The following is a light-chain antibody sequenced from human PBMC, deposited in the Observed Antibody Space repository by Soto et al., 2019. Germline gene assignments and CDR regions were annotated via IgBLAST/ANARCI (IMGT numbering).Light chain of an antibody. J-gene: IGKJ4*01. V-gene: IGKV1-16*02. CDR2: DAS. CDR3: QQYHNYPVT. CDR1: QEIINH. Sequence: DIQMTQSPSSLSASVGDRVTITCRASQEIINHLAWFQQKPGKPPKSLIYDASSLQSGVPSKFSGSGSGTDFTLTISSLQPEDFATYYCQQYHNYPVTFGGGTKVEIK.